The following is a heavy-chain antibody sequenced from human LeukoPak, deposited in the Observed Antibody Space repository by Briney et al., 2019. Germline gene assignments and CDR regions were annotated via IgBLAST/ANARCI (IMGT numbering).Heavy chain of an antibody. J-gene: IGHJ4*02. CDR2: ISSSSSYI. V-gene: IGHV3-21*01. CDR3: ANTEYQRLGTDY. D-gene: IGHD2-2*01. CDR1: GFTFSSYS. Sequence: PGGSLRLSCAASGFTFSSYSMNWVRQAPGKGLGWVSSISSSSSYIYYADSVKGRFTISRDNAKNSLYLQMNSLRAEDTAVYYCANTEYQRLGTDYWGQGTLVTVSS.